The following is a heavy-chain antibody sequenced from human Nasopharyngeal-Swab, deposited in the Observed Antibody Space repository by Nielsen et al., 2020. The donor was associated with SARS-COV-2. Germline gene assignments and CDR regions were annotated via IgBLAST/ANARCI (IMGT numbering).Heavy chain of an antibody. CDR3: ARGIVVVVAATIAYYYYGMDV. CDR1: GYIFKNYG. CDR2: ISAYNGNT. D-gene: IGHD2-15*01. Sequence: ASVKVSCKASGYIFKNYGITWVRQAPGQGLEWMGWISAYNGNTNYAQKLQGRVTMTTDTSTSTAYMELRSLRSDDTAVYYCARGIVVVVAATIAYYYYGMDVWGQGTTVTVSS. V-gene: IGHV1-18*01. J-gene: IGHJ6*02.